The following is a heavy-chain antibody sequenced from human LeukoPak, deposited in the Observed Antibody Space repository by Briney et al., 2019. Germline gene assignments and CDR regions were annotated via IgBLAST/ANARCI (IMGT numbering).Heavy chain of an antibody. CDR3: ARGLQGHCRGGSCSIDP. CDR2: INHSGST. Sequence: TSETLSLTCAVYGGSFSGYYWSWIRQPPGKGLEWIGEINHSGSTNYNPSLKSRVTISVDTSKNQFSLKLSSVTAADTAVYYCARGLQGHCRGGSCSIDPWGQGTLVTVSS. J-gene: IGHJ5*02. V-gene: IGHV4-34*01. CDR1: GGSFSGYY. D-gene: IGHD2-15*01.